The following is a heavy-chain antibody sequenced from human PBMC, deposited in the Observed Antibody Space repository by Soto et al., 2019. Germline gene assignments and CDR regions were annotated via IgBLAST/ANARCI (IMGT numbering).Heavy chain of an antibody. CDR1: GFTFSSYA. CDR2: ISYDGSNK. CDR3: AKDTAAPPRYSMDV. Sequence: PGGSLRLSCAASGFTFSSYAMHWVRQAPGKGLEWVAVISYDGSNKYYADSVKGRFTISRDNSKNTLYLQMNSLRAEDTAVYYCAKDTAAPPRYSMDVWGQGTTVTVSS. V-gene: IGHV3-30-3*01. D-gene: IGHD6-13*01. J-gene: IGHJ6*02.